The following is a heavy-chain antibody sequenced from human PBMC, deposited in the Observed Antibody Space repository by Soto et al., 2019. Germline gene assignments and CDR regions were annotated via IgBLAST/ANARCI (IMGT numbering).Heavy chain of an antibody. Sequence: SVEVSFKASCCTFPSYGISWVRQAAGQGLEWMGWISAYNGNTNYAQKLQGRVTITRDTSASTAYMELSSLRSEDTAVYYCAREEPALRTTGMDVWGQGTTVTVSS. V-gene: IGHV1-18*04. D-gene: IGHD3-3*02. J-gene: IGHJ6*02. CDR3: AREEPALRTTGMDV. CDR2: ISAYNGNT. CDR1: CCTFPSYG.